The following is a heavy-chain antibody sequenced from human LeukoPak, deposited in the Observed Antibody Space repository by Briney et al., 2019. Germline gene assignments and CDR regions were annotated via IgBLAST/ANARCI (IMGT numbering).Heavy chain of an antibody. D-gene: IGHD3-3*01. CDR2: IYPGGSA. V-gene: IGHV3-53*01. CDR1: EFTVSSTY. Sequence: GGSLRLSCAASEFTVSSTYITWLRQAPGKGLEWVSVIYPGGSALYADSVQGRFTISRDISQNIVYLQINNLRAEDTAVYYCARDRRSGLGHAFDVWGQGTMVTVSS. J-gene: IGHJ3*01. CDR3: ARDRRSGLGHAFDV.